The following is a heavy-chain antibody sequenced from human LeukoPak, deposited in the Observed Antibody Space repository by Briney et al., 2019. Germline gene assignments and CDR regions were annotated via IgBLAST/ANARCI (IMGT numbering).Heavy chain of an antibody. J-gene: IGHJ4*02. CDR1: GFTFFDYG. CDR2: INYNGAIT. Sequence: GGSLRLSCATSGFTFFDYGLSWVRRAPGKGLEWLCAINYNGAITDYADSVKGRFTISRDNAKNSLYLRMDSLRAEDTALYYCARDRLGPSFSVSHFDLWGQGTLVTVSS. CDR3: ARDRLGPSFSVSHFDL. D-gene: IGHD3-3*02. V-gene: IGHV3-20*04.